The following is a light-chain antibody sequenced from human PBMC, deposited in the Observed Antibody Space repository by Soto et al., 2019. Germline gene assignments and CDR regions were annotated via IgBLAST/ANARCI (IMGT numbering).Light chain of an antibody. V-gene: IGKV2-24*01. J-gene: IGKJ2*01. CDR1: QSLVHRDGNTY. CDR2: KIS. CDR3: KQATQFPYT. Sequence: DIVMTQTPLSSPVTPEQPASISCRSSQSLVHRDGNTYLSWLHQRPGQPPRVLIYKISNRFSGVPDRFSGSGAGTEFTLEISRVEAGDVGVYYCKQATQFPYTFGQGTKLEIK.